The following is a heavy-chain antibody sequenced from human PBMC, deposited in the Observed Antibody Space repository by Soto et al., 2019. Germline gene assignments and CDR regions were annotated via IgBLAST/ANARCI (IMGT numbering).Heavy chain of an antibody. CDR3: ANHVDIVATRQLDY. Sequence: EVQLLESGGGLVQPGGSLRLSCAASGFTFSSYAMSWVRQAPGKGLEWISAITNSGGSTYYADSVKGRFTISRDNSKNTLYLQMTSLRAEDTAVYYCANHVDIVATRQLDYGCQGTLVSVSS. CDR2: ITNSGGST. J-gene: IGHJ4*02. CDR1: GFTFSSYA. D-gene: IGHD5-12*01. V-gene: IGHV3-23*01.